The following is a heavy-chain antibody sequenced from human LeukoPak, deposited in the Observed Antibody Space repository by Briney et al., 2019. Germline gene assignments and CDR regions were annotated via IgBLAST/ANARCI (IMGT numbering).Heavy chain of an antibody. V-gene: IGHV3-48*03. CDR1: GFTFSSYE. CDR3: ARSWYSSSWYYFDY. Sequence: PGGSLRLSCAASGFTFSSYEMNWVRQAPGKGLEWVSYISSSGSTVYYADSVKGRFTISRDNAKNSLYLQMNSLRAEDTAVYYCARSWYSSSWYYFDYWGQGTLVTVSS. J-gene: IGHJ4*02. D-gene: IGHD6-13*01. CDR2: ISSSGSTV.